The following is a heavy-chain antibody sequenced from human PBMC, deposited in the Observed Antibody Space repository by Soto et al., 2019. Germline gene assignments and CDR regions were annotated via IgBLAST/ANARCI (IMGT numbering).Heavy chain of an antibody. V-gene: IGHV3-30-3*01. D-gene: IGHD2-2*01. Sequence: GGSLRLSCAASGFSFSNYAMHWVRQTPDKGLEWVAVMSHDGSSSFYADSVRGRFTISRDNSKTTLYLQMNSLSTEDTAVYYCARDFPYCGSTSCYSAAPKYWGQGTLVTVSS. CDR3: ARDFPYCGSTSCYSAAPKY. CDR1: GFSFSNYA. J-gene: IGHJ4*02. CDR2: MSHDGSSS.